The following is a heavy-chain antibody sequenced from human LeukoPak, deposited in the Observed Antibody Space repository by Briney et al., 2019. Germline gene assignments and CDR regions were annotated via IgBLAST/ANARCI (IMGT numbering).Heavy chain of an antibody. CDR1: GFTFSSYS. V-gene: IGHV3-21*01. CDR3: ASEWELLSYFDY. CDR2: ISSSSSYI. J-gene: IGHJ4*02. Sequence: NPGGSLRLSCAASGFTFSSYSMNWVRQAPGKGLEWVPSISSSSSYIYYADSVKGRFTISRDNAKNSLYLQMNSLRAEDTAVYYCASEWELLSYFDYWGQGTLVTVSS. D-gene: IGHD1-26*01.